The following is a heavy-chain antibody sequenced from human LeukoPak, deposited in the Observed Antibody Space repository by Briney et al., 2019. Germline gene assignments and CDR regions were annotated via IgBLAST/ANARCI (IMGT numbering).Heavy chain of an antibody. V-gene: IGHV3-30*01. CDR1: GFTFSSYA. J-gene: IGHJ4*02. CDR2: ISYDGSNK. D-gene: IGHD2-2*01. CDR3: ARDGMLVVVELTPPYYFDY. Sequence: PGGSLRLSCAASGFTFSSYAMHWVRQAPGKGLEWVAVISYDGSNKYYADSVKGRFTISRDNSKNTLYLQMNSLRAEDTAVYYCARDGMLVVVELTPPYYFDYWGQGTLVTVSS.